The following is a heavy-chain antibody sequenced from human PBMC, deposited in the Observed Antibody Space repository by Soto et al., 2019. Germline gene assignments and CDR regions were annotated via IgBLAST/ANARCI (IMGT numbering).Heavy chain of an antibody. Sequence: PGGSLRPSCTVHGFTFSSTGTDWVRQTPGKALEGVAVISNEGSNKYYADSEKGRFPISKDNSKNPLYLQMNSLRPEDTAVYHCAKDLGYRYGYDGNYYYYYGMDVWGQGTTVPVSS. CDR3: AKDLGYRYGYDGNYYYYYGMDV. V-gene: IGHV3-30*18. D-gene: IGHD5-18*01. J-gene: IGHJ6*02. CDR1: GFTFSSTG. CDR2: ISNEGSNK.